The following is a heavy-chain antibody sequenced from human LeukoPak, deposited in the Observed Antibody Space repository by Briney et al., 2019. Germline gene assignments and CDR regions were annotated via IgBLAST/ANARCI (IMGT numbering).Heavy chain of an antibody. Sequence: SETLSLTCTVSGGSISSGTYYWSWIRQPAGKGLEWIGRISTSGSTSYNPSLKSRVTISVDTSKNQFSLKLNSVTAADTAVYYCASGGIAGWYFDLWGRGTLVTVSS. CDR3: ASGGIAGWYFDL. V-gene: IGHV4-61*02. CDR1: GGSISSGTYY. CDR2: ISTSGST. D-gene: IGHD1-14*01. J-gene: IGHJ2*01.